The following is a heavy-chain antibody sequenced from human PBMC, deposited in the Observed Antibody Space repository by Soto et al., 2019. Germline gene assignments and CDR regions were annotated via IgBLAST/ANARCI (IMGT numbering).Heavy chain of an antibody. J-gene: IGHJ3*01. V-gene: IGHV3-74*01. D-gene: IGHD6-13*01. CDR3: ARDWYSDV. CDR2: INSDGSSP. CDR1: GFPFSSYW. Sequence: EVQLVESGGGLVQPGGSLRLSCAASGFPFSSYWLHWVRQAPGKGLVWVSRINSDGSSPTYADSVRGRFTTSGDNSKSTLDLQMSSLGAEDTAVYYCARDWYSDVWGQGTMVIVSS.